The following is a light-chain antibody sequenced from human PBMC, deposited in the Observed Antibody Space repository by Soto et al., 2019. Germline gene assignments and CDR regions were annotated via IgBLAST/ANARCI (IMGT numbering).Light chain of an antibody. J-gene: IGKJ2*01. CDR3: QQYNNWTRT. CDR2: GAS. V-gene: IGKV3-15*01. Sequence: EIVMTQSPATLSVSPGERATVSCRASQSVSSNLAWYQQKPGQAPRLLIYGASTRATGIPARFSGSGSGTEFTITIGSLQSEDFAVYYCQQYNNWTRTFGQGTKLEIK. CDR1: QSVSSN.